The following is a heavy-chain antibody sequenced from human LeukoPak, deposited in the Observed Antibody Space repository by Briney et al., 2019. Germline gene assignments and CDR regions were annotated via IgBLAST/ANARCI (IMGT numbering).Heavy chain of an antibody. Sequence: GRSLRLSCAASGFTFSSYAMHWVRQAPGKGLEWVAVISYDGSNKYYADSVKGRSTISRDNSKNTLYLQMNSLRAEDSAVYYCARDYYDSSGYYFNTPDYWGQGTLATVSS. D-gene: IGHD3-22*01. CDR2: ISYDGSNK. CDR3: ARDYYDSSGYYFNTPDY. J-gene: IGHJ4*02. V-gene: IGHV3-30-3*01. CDR1: GFTFSSYA.